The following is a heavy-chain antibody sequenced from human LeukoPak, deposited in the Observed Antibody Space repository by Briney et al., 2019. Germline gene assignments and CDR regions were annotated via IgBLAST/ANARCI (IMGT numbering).Heavy chain of an antibody. CDR3: ARGSGSYHFDY. CDR2: IYSGGST. D-gene: IGHD1-26*01. J-gene: IGHJ4*02. V-gene: IGHV3-66*01. CDR1: GFTFSSYS. Sequence: GGSLRLSCAASGFTFSSYSMSWVRQAPGKGLEWVSVIYSGGSTYYADSVKGRFTISRDNSKNTLYLQMNSLRAEDTAVYYCARGSGSYHFDYWGQGTLVTVSS.